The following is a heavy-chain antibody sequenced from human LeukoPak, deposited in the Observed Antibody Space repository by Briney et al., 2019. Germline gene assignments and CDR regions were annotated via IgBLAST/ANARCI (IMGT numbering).Heavy chain of an antibody. CDR2: IYYSGST. CDR1: GDSISSGDYY. Sequence: SETLSLTCTVSGDSISSGDYYWSWSRQPPGKGQEWIGYIYYSGSTNYNPSLKSRVTISVDTSKNQFSLKLSSVTAADTAVYYCARDSAAAAGNDYFDYWGQGTLVTVSS. J-gene: IGHJ4*02. V-gene: IGHV4-61*08. CDR3: ARDSAAAAGNDYFDY. D-gene: IGHD6-13*01.